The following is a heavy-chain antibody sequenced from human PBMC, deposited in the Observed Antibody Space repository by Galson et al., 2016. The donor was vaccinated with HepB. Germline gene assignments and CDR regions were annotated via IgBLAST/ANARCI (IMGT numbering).Heavy chain of an antibody. V-gene: IGHV2-5*02. Sequence: PALVKPTQTLTLTCTFSGFSLSTSAMAVGWIRQPPGKALEWLALIYWDNDQRYSPSLERRLSISKDTSRNQVVLTMTNMDPVDTATYYHVHRFGGRDYECWGQGSLVTVSS. D-gene: IGHD3-16*01. J-gene: IGHJ4*02. CDR2: IYWDNDQ. CDR1: GFSLSTSAMA. CDR3: VHRFGGRDYEC.